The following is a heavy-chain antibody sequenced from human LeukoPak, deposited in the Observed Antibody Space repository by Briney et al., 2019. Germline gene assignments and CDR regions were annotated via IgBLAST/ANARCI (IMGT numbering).Heavy chain of an antibody. J-gene: IGHJ4*02. Sequence: PGGSLRLSCAASGFTFSSYGMHWVRQAPGKGLEGVAFIRYDGSNKYYADSVKGRFTISRDNSKNTLYLKMNSLRAEDTAVYYCARGTYDSSGYYYSFGYWGQGTLVTVSS. V-gene: IGHV3-30*02. CDR2: IRYDGSNK. CDR1: GFTFSSYG. D-gene: IGHD3-22*01. CDR3: ARGTYDSSGYYYSFGY.